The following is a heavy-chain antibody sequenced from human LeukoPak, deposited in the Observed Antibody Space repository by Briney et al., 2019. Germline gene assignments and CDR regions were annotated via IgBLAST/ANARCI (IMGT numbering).Heavy chain of an antibody. Sequence: ASVKVSCKASGGTFSSYAISWVRQAPGQGLEWMGGIIPIFGTANYAQKFQGRVTITADESTSTAYMELSSLRSEDTAVYYCARDWGYSSSWYWFDPWGQGTLVTVPS. CDR2: IIPIFGTA. D-gene: IGHD6-13*01. CDR1: GGTFSSYA. J-gene: IGHJ5*02. V-gene: IGHV1-69*13. CDR3: ARDWGYSSSWYWFDP.